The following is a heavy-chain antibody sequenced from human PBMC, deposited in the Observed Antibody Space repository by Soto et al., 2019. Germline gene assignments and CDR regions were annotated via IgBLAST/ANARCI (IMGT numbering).Heavy chain of an antibody. V-gene: IGHV3-23*01. CDR1: GFTFSSYA. Sequence: GGSLRLSCAASGFTFSSYAMSWVRQAPGKGLEWVSAISGSGGSTYYADSVKGRFTISRDNSKNTLYLQMNSLRAEDTAVYYCAPRPYSSSWGDAFDIWGQGTMVTVSS. CDR3: APRPYSSSWGDAFDI. J-gene: IGHJ3*02. CDR2: ISGSGGST. D-gene: IGHD6-13*01.